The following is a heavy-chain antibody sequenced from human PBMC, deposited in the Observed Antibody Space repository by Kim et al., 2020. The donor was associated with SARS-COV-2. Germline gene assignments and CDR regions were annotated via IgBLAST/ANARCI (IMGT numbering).Heavy chain of an antibody. CDR3: AKDRQDIVVVPAAIPQGDY. D-gene: IGHD2-2*02. CDR1: GFTFSSYA. J-gene: IGHJ4*02. Sequence: GGSLRLSCAASGFTFSSYAMSWVRQAPGKGLEWVSAISGSGGSTYYADSVKGRFTISRDNSKNTLYLQMNSLRAEDTAVYYCAKDRQDIVVVPAAIPQGDYWGQGTLVTVSS. V-gene: IGHV3-23*01. CDR2: ISGSGGST.